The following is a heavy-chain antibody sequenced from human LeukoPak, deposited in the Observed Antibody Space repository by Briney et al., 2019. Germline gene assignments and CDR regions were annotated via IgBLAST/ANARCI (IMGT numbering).Heavy chain of an antibody. Sequence: ASVKVSCKVSGYTLTELSMHWVRQAPAKGLEWMGGFDPEDGETIYAQKFQGRVTMTEDTSTDTAYMELSSLRSEDTAVYYCATVGYDFWSGYWRFDPWGQGTLVTVSS. J-gene: IGHJ5*02. D-gene: IGHD3-3*01. CDR2: FDPEDGET. CDR1: GYTLTELS. CDR3: ATVGYDFWSGYWRFDP. V-gene: IGHV1-24*01.